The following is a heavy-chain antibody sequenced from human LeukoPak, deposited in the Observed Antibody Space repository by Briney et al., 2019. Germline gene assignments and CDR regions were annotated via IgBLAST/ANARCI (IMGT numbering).Heavy chain of an antibody. CDR3: ARRGVVVRYFDL. CDR1: GGSISSYY. CDR2: IYYSGST. Sequence: SETLSLTCTVSGGSISSYYWSWIRQPPGKGLEWIGYIYYSGSTNYNPSLKSRVTISVDTSKNQFSLKLGSVTAADTAVYYCARRGVVVRYFDLWGRGTLVTVSS. D-gene: IGHD3-22*01. J-gene: IGHJ2*01. V-gene: IGHV4-59*08.